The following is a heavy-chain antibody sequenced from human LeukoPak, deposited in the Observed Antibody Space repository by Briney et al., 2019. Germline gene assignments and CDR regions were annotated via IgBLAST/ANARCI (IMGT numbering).Heavy chain of an antibody. CDR3: ARDPSRDGYNSFLGDY. Sequence: GGSLRLSCAASGFTFSSYAMHWVRQAPGKGLEWVAVISYDGSNKYYADSVKGRFTISRDNSKNTLYLQMNSLRAEDTAVYYCARDPSRDGYNSFLGDYWGQGTLVTVSS. CDR1: GFTFSSYA. CDR2: ISYDGSNK. D-gene: IGHD5-24*01. V-gene: IGHV3-30*04. J-gene: IGHJ4*02.